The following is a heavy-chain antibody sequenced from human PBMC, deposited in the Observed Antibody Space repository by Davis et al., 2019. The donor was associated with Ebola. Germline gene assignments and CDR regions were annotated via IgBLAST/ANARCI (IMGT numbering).Heavy chain of an antibody. D-gene: IGHD2-15*01. CDR2: IYHSGST. J-gene: IGHJ4*02. CDR3: ARAAATAMLMD. V-gene: IGHV4-38-2*02. CDR1: GYSISRGFS. Sequence: GSLRLSCTVSGYSISRGFSWGWIRQPPGKGLEWIGSIYHSGSTNYSPSLKRRVTISADTSKNQFSLRLSSVTAADTAIYYCARAAATAMLMDWGQGTLVTVSS.